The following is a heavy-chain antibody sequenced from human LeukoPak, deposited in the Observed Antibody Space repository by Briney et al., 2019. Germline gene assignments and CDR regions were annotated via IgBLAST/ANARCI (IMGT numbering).Heavy chain of an antibody. Sequence: SETLSLTCAVYGGSFSGYYWSWIRQPPGRGLEWIGEINHSGSTNYNPSLKSRVTISVDTSKNQFSLKLSSVTAADTAVYYCARGSHEYYFDYWGQGTLVTVSS. CDR2: INHSGST. CDR3: ARGSHEYYFDY. V-gene: IGHV4-34*01. J-gene: IGHJ4*02. CDR1: GGSFSGYY.